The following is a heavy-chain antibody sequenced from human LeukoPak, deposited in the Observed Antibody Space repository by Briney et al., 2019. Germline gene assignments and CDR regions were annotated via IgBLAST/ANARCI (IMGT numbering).Heavy chain of an antibody. CDR1: GVTFSSYA. J-gene: IGHJ5*01. CDR3: AKDGTVTTRGSWFDS. Sequence: TGGSLRLSCAASGVTFSSYAMSWVRQAPGKGLEWVSVISDSGGSTYYADSVKGRFTISRDNSKDTLYLQVNSLRAEDTAVYYCAKDGTVTTRGSWFDSWGQGTLVTVSS. D-gene: IGHD4-17*01. V-gene: IGHV3-23*01. CDR2: ISDSGGST.